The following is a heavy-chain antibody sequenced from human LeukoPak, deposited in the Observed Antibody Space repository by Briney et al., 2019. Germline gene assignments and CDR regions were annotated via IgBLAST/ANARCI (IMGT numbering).Heavy chain of an antibody. CDR3: ARANVYNGEYVWGSYRYGAFDI. J-gene: IGHJ3*02. Sequence: SVKVSCKASGGTFSSYAISWVRPAPGQGLEWMGGIIPIFGTANYAQKFQGRVTITADESTSTAYMELSSLRSEDTAVYYCARANVYNGEYVWGSYRYGAFDIWGQGTMVTVSS. D-gene: IGHD3-16*02. CDR2: IIPIFGTA. CDR1: GGTFSSYA. V-gene: IGHV1-69*13.